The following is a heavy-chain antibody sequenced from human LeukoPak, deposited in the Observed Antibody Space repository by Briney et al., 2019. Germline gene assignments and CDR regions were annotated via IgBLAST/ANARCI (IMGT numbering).Heavy chain of an antibody. V-gene: IGHV3-74*01. CDR1: GFTFSSYW. J-gene: IGHJ3*02. CDR3: ATSTIFGVVIIPEAFDI. Sequence: GGSLRLSCAASGFTFSSYWMHWVRQAPGKGLVCVSRINSDGSSTSYTDSVKGRFTISRGNAKNTLYLQMNSLRAEDTAVYYCATSTIFGVVIIPEAFDIWGQGTMVTVSS. D-gene: IGHD3-3*01. CDR2: INSDGSST.